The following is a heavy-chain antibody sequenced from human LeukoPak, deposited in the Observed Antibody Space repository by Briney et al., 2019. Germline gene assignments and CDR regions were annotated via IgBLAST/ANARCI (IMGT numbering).Heavy chain of an antibody. CDR3: ARVRGDSSSRYSARGWYGGWFDP. J-gene: IGHJ5*02. CDR1: GFTFSSYW. Sequence: GGLRLSCAASGFTFSSYWMSWVRQAPGKGLEWVANIKQDGSEKYYVDSVKGRFTISRDNAKNSLYLQMNSLRAEDTAVYYCARVRGDSSSRYSARGWYGGWFDPWGQGTLVTVSS. D-gene: IGHD6-13*01. CDR2: IKQDGSEK. V-gene: IGHV3-7*01.